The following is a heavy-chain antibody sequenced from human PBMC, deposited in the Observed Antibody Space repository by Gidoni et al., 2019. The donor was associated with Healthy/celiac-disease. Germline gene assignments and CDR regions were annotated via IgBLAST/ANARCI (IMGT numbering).Heavy chain of an antibody. D-gene: IGHD2-2*01. CDR2: ISYDGSNK. J-gene: IGHJ5*02. Sequence: QVQLVESGGGVVRPGRSLRLSCAAPGFTFGSFAWHWVRQAPGKGLEWVAVISYDGSNKYYADSVKGRFTISRDNSKNTLYLQMNSLRAEDTAVYYCAKDSGFRDIVVVPADFDPWGQGTLVTVSS. CDR3: AKDSGFRDIVVVPADFDP. CDR1: GFTFGSFA. V-gene: IGHV3-30*18.